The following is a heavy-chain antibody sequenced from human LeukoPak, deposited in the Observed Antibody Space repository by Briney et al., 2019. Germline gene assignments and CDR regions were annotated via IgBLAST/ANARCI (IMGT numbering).Heavy chain of an antibody. D-gene: IGHD2-15*01. J-gene: IGHJ3*02. V-gene: IGHV3-33*01. CDR2: IWYDGSNQ. CDR1: GLTFSQYA. Sequence: GGSLRLSCAASGLTFSQYAMHWVRQAPGKGLEWVAAIWYDGSNQYYADSVKGRFTISRDNSKNTLYLQVNSLSPEDTAVYYCAREADCSGGRCYRGAFDIWGQGTMVTVSS. CDR3: AREADCSGGRCYRGAFDI.